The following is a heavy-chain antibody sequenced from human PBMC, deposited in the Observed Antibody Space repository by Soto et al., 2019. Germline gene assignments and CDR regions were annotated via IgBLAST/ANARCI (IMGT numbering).Heavy chain of an antibody. Sequence: SETLSLTCTVSGASMRSYYWSWIRQSPGKEMEWIGYIHYSGSTSYSPSLKSRVTISVDKSKNQFSLKLSSVTAADTAVYYGARDLTFDYWGQGTLVTVSS. V-gene: IGHV4-59*01. D-gene: IGHD2-21*02. J-gene: IGHJ4*02. CDR3: ARDLTFDY. CDR2: IHYSGST. CDR1: GASMRSYY.